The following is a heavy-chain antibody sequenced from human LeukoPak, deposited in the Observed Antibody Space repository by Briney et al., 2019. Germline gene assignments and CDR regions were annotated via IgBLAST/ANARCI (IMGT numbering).Heavy chain of an antibody. CDR1: GGSISSYY. Sequence: PSETLSLTCTVSGGSISSYYWSWIRQPPGKGLGWIGYIYYSGSTNYNPSLRSRVTISVDTSKNQFSLKLTSVTAADTAVYYCARGQFSSNYWGQGTLVTVSS. J-gene: IGHJ4*02. CDR2: IYYSGST. D-gene: IGHD6-6*01. V-gene: IGHV4-59*08. CDR3: ARGQFSSNY.